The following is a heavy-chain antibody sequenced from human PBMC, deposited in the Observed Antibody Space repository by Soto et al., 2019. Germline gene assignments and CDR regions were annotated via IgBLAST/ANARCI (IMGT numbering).Heavy chain of an antibody. V-gene: IGHV4-34*01. CDR2: ISQSGNT. D-gene: IGHD6-6*01. J-gene: IGHJ4*02. CDR3: ARAPKVSGSSQTRPDF. Sequence: SETLALTCSIYSGSLSGYYWSWIRQPPGKGLEWIGEISQSGNTNYSPSLKSRVSISIDTSKKQFSLNLASVSAADTAVYYCARAPKVSGSSQTRPDFWGQGTLVTVSS. CDR1: SGSLSGYY.